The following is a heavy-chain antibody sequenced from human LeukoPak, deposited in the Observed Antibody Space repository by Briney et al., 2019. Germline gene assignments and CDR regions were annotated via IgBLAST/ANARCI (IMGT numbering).Heavy chain of an antibody. CDR1: GYTFTSYD. J-gene: IGHJ6*03. CDR2: MNPNSGNT. D-gene: IGHD1-26*01. V-gene: IGHV1-8*03. CDR3: ARGSTIYYYYYMDV. Sequence: GASVKVSCKASGYTFTSYDINWVRQATGQGLEWMGWMNPNSGNTGYARKFQGRVTITRNTSISTAYMELSSLRSEDTAVYYCARGSTIYYYYYMDVWGKGTTVTVSS.